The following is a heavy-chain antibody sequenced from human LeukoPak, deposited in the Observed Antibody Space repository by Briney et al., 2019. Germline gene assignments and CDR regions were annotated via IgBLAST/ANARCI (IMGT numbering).Heavy chain of an antibody. CDR1: GYSFTTYG. Sequence: ASVKVSCKTSGYSFTTYGISWVRQAPGQGLEWMGWISGSNGNTKYAQKVQGRVTMTTDTSTTTAYMEVRSLRSDDTAVYYCARDRDRMVQGVTALFDYWGQGTLVTVSS. V-gene: IGHV1-18*04. J-gene: IGHJ4*02. CDR3: ARDRDRMVQGVTALFDY. D-gene: IGHD3-10*01. CDR2: ISGSNGNT.